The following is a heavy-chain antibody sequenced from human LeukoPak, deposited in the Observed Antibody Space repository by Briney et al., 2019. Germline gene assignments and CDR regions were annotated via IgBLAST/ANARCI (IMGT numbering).Heavy chain of an antibody. J-gene: IGHJ4*02. V-gene: IGHV3-23*01. Sequence: GGSLRLSYAASGFSLSNSVMQWVREAPGKGRKWVAGIRSSGDLAYYADSVQRRFAISRDNSSNTLYLQMHSLRAEDTAVYYCAKEHGGNCQNPGCDFDSWGQGTLVTASS. CDR2: IRSSGDLA. CDR3: AKEHGGNCQNPGCDFDS. CDR1: GFSLSNSV. D-gene: IGHD4-23*01.